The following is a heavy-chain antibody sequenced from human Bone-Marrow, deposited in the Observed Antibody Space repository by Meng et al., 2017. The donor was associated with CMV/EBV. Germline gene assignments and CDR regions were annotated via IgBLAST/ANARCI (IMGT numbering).Heavy chain of an antibody. CDR3: ARVGSEGDYYYYHGMAV. V-gene: IGHV1-18*01. CDR1: GYTFTSYG. Sequence: ASVKVSCKASGYTFTSYGISWVRQAPGQGLEWMGWISAYNGNTNYAQKLQGRVTMTTDTSTSTAYMELRSLRSDDTAVYYCARVGSEGDYYYYHGMAVWGPGTTVTVSS. D-gene: IGHD6-25*01. CDR2: ISAYNGNT. J-gene: IGHJ6*02.